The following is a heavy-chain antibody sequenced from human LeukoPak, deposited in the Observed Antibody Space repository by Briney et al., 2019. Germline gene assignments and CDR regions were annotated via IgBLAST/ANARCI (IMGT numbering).Heavy chain of an antibody. J-gene: IGHJ4*02. CDR2: ISGSGGST. V-gene: IGHV3-23*01. CDR1: GFTFSSYA. Sequence: GGSLRLSCAASGFTFSSYAMSWVRQAPGKGLEWVSAISGSGGSTYYADSVKGRFTISRDNSKNTPYLQMNSLRAEDTAVYYCAKCPYYDSSGNDYWGRGTLVTVSS. D-gene: IGHD3-22*01. CDR3: AKCPYYDSSGNDY.